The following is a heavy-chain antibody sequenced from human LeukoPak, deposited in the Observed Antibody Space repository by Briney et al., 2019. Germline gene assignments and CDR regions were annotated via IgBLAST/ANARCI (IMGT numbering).Heavy chain of an antibody. D-gene: IGHD3-10*01. CDR3: ASLLTPYHGSGGGGVDV. CDR1: GFTFSTHW. Sequence: GGSLRLSCAASGFTFSTHWMYRVRPAPGKELVWVSRISGDGSMTSYADSMKGRFTISRDNAKDTLFLQMTSLRVEDTAVYSCASLLTPYHGSGGGGVDVWGQGTTVTVSS. CDR2: ISGDGSMT. V-gene: IGHV3-74*01. J-gene: IGHJ6*02.